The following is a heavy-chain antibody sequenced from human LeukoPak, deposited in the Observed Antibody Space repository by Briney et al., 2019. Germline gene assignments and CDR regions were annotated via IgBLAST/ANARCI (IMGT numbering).Heavy chain of an antibody. CDR3: TTDKAHLNYFVGSEPFDY. Sequence: GGSLRLSCAASGFTFSSYEMNWVRQAPGKGLEWVSYISSSGSTIYYADSVRGRFTISRDNAKNSLYLQMNSLRAEDTAVYYCTTDKAHLNYFVGSEPFDYWGQGTLVTVSS. D-gene: IGHD3-22*01. CDR2: ISSSGSTI. V-gene: IGHV3-48*03. J-gene: IGHJ4*02. CDR1: GFTFSSYE.